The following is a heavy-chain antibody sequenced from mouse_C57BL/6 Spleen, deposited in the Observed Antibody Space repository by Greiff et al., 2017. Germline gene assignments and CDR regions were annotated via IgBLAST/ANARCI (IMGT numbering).Heavy chain of an antibody. CDR3: ARGGYYGSSYGAMDY. D-gene: IGHD1-1*01. J-gene: IGHJ4*01. CDR2: IDPSDSYT. V-gene: IGHV1-59*01. CDR1: GYTFTSYW. Sequence: QVQLQQPGAELVRPGTSVKLSCKASGYTFTSYWMHWVKQRPGQGLEWIGVIDPSDSYTNSNQKFKGKATLTGDKSSSTAYMQLSSLTSEYSSVYYCARGGYYGSSYGAMDYWGQGTSVTVSS.